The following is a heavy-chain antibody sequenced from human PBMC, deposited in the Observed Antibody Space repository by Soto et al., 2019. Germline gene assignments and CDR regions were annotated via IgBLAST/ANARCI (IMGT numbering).Heavy chain of an antibody. CDR2: VYNSGST. V-gene: IGHV4-59*01. D-gene: IGHD6-13*01. Sequence: SETLSLTCTVSGGSISSNYWTWIRQPPGKGLEWIGYVYNSGSTNYNPSLKSRVTISEDTSKSLFSLKVNSMTAADTAVYYCARYRREAVAGYTLDNWGQGILVTVSS. CDR3: ARYRREAVAGYTLDN. CDR1: GGSISSNY. J-gene: IGHJ4*02.